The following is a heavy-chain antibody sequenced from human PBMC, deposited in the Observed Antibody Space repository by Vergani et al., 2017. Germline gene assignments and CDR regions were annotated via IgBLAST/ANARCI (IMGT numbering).Heavy chain of an antibody. D-gene: IGHD2-15*01. V-gene: IGHV1-69*18. J-gene: IGHJ3*02. Sequence: QVQLVQSGAEVKKPGSSVKVSCKASGGTFSSYAISWVRQAPGQGLEWMGRIIPIFGTANYAQKFQGRVTITADESTSTAYMELSSLRSEDTAVYYCARDLDRYCSGGSCYSRAGAFDIWGQGTMVTVSS. CDR1: GGTFSSYA. CDR2: IIPIFGTA. CDR3: ARDLDRYCSGGSCYSRAGAFDI.